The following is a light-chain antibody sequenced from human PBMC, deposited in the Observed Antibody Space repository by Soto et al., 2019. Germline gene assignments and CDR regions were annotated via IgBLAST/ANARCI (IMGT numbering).Light chain of an antibody. J-gene: IGLJ1*01. Sequence: QSVLTQPRSVSGSPGQSVTISCTGTSIDVGGYNYVSWYQQHPGKAPKLMIYDVSKRPSGVPDRFSGSKSGNTASLTISGLQAEDEADYYCCSYAGSYTSFVFGTGTKVTVL. CDR2: DVS. V-gene: IGLV2-11*01. CDR3: CSYAGSYTSFV. CDR1: SIDVGGYNY.